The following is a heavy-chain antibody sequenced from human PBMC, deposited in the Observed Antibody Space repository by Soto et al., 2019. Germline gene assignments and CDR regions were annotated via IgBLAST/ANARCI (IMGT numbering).Heavy chain of an antibody. CDR3: ARLRWETENNWFDP. Sequence: QVQLQESGPGLVRPSQTLSLTCTVSGDSINSVDHYWSWIRQPPGKGLEWMGYFSHDGSTHYNPSLNSRLTISIATSTNRFSLNLTSVTAADTAVYFCARLRWETENNWFDPWGQGALVTVSS. D-gene: IGHD1-26*01. J-gene: IGHJ5*02. V-gene: IGHV4-30-4*01. CDR2: FSHDGST. CDR1: GDSINSVDHY.